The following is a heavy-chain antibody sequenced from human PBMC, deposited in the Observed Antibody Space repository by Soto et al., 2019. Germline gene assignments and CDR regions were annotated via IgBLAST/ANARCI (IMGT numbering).Heavy chain of an antibody. D-gene: IGHD3-22*01. Sequence: QVQLVESGGGVVQPGRSLRLSCAASGFTFSSYGMHGVRQAPGKGLEWVAVIWYDGSNQYYADSVKGRFTISRDNSKNTLYLQMNSLRAEDTAVYYCARDFYDSGGYYRRQYYFDYWGQGTLVTVSS. CDR1: GFTFSSYG. CDR2: IWYDGSNQ. V-gene: IGHV3-33*01. CDR3: ARDFYDSGGYYRRQYYFDY. J-gene: IGHJ4*02.